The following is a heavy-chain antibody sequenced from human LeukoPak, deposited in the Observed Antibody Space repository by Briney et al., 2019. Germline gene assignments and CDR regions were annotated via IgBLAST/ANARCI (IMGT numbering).Heavy chain of an antibody. V-gene: IGHV4-61*01. D-gene: IGHD6-13*01. J-gene: IGHJ5*02. Sequence: SETLSLTCTVSGGSVSSSNYYWGWIRQPPGKGLEWIGHIYHSGSTNYNPSLKSRVTISVDTSKNQFSLKLSSVTAADTAVYYCARRDSSSWYNWFDPWGQGTLVTVSS. CDR2: IYHSGST. CDR3: ARRDSSSWYNWFDP. CDR1: GGSVSSSNYY.